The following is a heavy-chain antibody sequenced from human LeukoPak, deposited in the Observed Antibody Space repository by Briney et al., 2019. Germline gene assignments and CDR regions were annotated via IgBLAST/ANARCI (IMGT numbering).Heavy chain of an antibody. V-gene: IGHV4-59*08. J-gene: IGHJ4*02. CDR2: IYYSGST. Sequence: PSETLSLTCTVSGGSSSTYYWSWIRQPLGKGLEWIGYIYYSGSTNYNPSLKSRVTISVDTSKNQFSLKLSSVTAADTAVYYCARHIQDYDILTGYYTTGLLDYWGQGTLVTVSS. CDR1: GGSSSTYY. CDR3: ARHIQDYDILTGYYTTGLLDY. D-gene: IGHD3-9*01.